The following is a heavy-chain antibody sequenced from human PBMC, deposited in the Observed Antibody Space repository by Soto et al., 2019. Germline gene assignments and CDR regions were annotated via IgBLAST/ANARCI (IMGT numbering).Heavy chain of an antibody. J-gene: IGHJ4*02. CDR2: VSHDGTLY. CDR3: VKDRSDTWSFDY. D-gene: IGHD2-15*01. V-gene: IGHV3-30*18. CDR1: GFIYSSCA. Sequence: QVQLVESGGSMVQPGRSLRLSCSASGFIYSSCAMHWVRQVPGKGLEWLAVVSHDGTLYPYADSVKGRFTISRDNSRKMIYLQMNSLRPDDTAVYYCVKDRSDTWSFDYWGQGTLVTVSS.